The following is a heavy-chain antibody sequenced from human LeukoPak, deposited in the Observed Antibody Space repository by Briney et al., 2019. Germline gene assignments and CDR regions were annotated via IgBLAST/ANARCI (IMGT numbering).Heavy chain of an antibody. Sequence: SQTLSLTCTVSAGSISISGYYWGWIRQHPGRGLEFIGYVYYSGSTYYSPSLQGRVTISIDTSKNQFSLNLSSVTAADTAVYYCARVFAPAMVKRTFDIWGQGTKVTVSS. V-gene: IGHV4-31*03. CDR1: AGSISISGYY. D-gene: IGHD5-18*01. CDR3: ARVFAPAMVKRTFDI. CDR2: VYYSGST. J-gene: IGHJ3*02.